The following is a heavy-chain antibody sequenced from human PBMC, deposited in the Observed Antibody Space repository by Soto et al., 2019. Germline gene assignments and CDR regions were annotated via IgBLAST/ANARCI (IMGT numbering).Heavy chain of an antibody. CDR1: GFTFSSYS. D-gene: IGHD5-18*01. Sequence: PGGSLRLSCAASGFTFSSYSMNWVRQAPGKGLEWVSYISSSSSTIYYADSVKGRFTISRDNAKNSLYLQMNSLRAEDTAVYYCARDGLLDTPPYYYYYYMDVLGKGTTVT. CDR2: ISSSSSTI. CDR3: ARDGLLDTPPYYYYYYMDV. J-gene: IGHJ6*03. V-gene: IGHV3-48*01.